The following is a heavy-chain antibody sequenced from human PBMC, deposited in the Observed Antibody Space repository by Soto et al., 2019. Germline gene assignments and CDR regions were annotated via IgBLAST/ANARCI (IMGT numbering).Heavy chain of an antibody. V-gene: IGHV3-30*03. Sequence: MESGGGVVQPGRSLRLSCAASGFTFSSSDIHWVRLAPGKGLEWVAHISIAMKRQYYADPVQGRFTGSRDNSKSTVSLQMSTLIAYDTAVYYCARGPASEAVDIWGQGTMVTV. J-gene: IGHJ3*02. CDR1: GFTFSSSD. CDR2: ISIAMKRQ. CDR3: ARGPASEAVDI.